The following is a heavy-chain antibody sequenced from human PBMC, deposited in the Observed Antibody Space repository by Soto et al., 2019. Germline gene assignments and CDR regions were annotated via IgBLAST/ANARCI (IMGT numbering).Heavy chain of an antibody. J-gene: IGHJ5*02. CDR1: GYTFTGYY. CDR2: INPNSGGT. CDR3: AREAGPDRWFDP. V-gene: IGHV1-2*02. D-gene: IGHD6-19*01. Sequence: ASVKVSCKASGYTFTGYYMHWVRQAPGQGLEWMGWINPNSGGTNYAQKFQGRVTMTRDTSISTASLNPSSVTAADTAVYYCAREAGPDRWFDPWGQGTLVTVSS.